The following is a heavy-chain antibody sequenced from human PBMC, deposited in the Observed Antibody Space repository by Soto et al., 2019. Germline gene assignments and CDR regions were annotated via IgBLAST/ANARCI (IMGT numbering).Heavy chain of an antibody. Sequence: TSETLSLTCAVSGDSISSGGYSWNWIRQAPGKGLEWIGYIYQSGSTSYNPSLKSRVTISVDRSKNQSSLKLNSVTAADTAVYYCARDTRSGYYFDYWGQGTPVTVSS. CDR2: IYQSGST. V-gene: IGHV4-30-2*01. J-gene: IGHJ4*02. CDR3: ARDTRSGYYFDY. D-gene: IGHD3-3*01. CDR1: GDSISSGGYS.